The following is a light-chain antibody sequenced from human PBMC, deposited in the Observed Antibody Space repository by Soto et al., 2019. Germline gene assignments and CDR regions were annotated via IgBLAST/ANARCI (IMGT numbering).Light chain of an antibody. J-gene: IGLJ2*01. Sequence: QSALTQPASVAGSPGQSITISCTGTSSDVGLYNLVSWYQQHPGKAPKFMIYEVNKRSSGISFRFSGSKSGNTASPTISGLQAEDEADYYCCSYAASGSLLFGGGTKVTVL. CDR1: SSDVGLYNL. CDR3: CSYAASGSLL. CDR2: EVN. V-gene: IGLV2-23*02.